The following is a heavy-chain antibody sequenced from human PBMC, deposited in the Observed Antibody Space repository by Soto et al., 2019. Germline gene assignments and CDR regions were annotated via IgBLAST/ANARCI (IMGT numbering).Heavy chain of an antibody. CDR2: ISGSGGST. CDR3: AKDNIVVVVAATDSLSY. Sequence: EVQLLESGGGLVQPGGSLRLSCAASGFTFSSYAMSWVRQAPGKGLEWVSAISGSGGSTYYADSVKGRFTISRDISKNTLYLQMNSLRAEDTAVYYCAKDNIVVVVAATDSLSYWGQGTLVTVSS. V-gene: IGHV3-23*01. J-gene: IGHJ4*02. D-gene: IGHD2-15*01. CDR1: GFTFSSYA.